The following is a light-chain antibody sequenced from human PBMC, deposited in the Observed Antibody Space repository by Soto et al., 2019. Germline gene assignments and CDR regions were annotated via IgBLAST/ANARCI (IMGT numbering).Light chain of an antibody. Sequence: DIQMTQPPSTLSGSVGDRVTITCRASQTISSWLAWYQQKPGKAPKLLIYKASTLKSGVPSRFSGSGSGTEFTLTISSLQRDDFATYYCQHYNSYSEAFGQGTKVDIK. CDR1: QTISSW. CDR2: KAS. J-gene: IGKJ1*01. CDR3: QHYNSYSEA. V-gene: IGKV1-5*03.